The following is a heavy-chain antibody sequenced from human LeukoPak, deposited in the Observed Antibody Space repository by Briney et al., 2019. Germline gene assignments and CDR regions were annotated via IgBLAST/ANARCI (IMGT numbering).Heavy chain of an antibody. V-gene: IGHV3-30*03. D-gene: IGHD6-13*01. CDR1: GFTFSSYG. CDR2: ISYDGSNK. CDR3: ARSLFSSSQHFDY. J-gene: IGHJ4*02. Sequence: GGSLRLSCAASGFTFSSYGMHWVRQAPGRGLEWVAVISYDGSNKYYADSVKGRFTISRDDSKNTLYLRMNSLRADDTAVYYCARSLFSSSQHFDYWGQGTLVTVSS.